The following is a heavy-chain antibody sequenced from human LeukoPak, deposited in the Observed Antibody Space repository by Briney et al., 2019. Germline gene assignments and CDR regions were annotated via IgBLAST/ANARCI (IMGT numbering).Heavy chain of an antibody. V-gene: IGHV4-59*01. Sequence: SETLSVTCMVPGGSISSYYWRCMRQTPGGGLEAIGYIYHSRSTNYNPSLKSRVTISVDTSKNQFSLKLSSVTAADTAVYYCARGRWLLPDYWGQGTLVTVSS. CDR3: ARGRWLLPDY. CDR2: IYHSRST. CDR1: GGSISSYY. D-gene: IGHD3-22*01. J-gene: IGHJ4*02.